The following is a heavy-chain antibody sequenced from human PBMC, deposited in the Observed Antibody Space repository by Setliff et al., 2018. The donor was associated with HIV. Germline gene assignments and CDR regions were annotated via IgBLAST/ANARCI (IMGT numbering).Heavy chain of an antibody. V-gene: IGHV4-4*09. CDR1: GVSISNYY. CDR2: IFTSGDT. J-gene: IGHJ5*02. D-gene: IGHD1-26*01. CDR3: ARGFGSLDP. Sequence: PSETLSLTCTVSGVSISNYYWNWIRQPPGKGLEWIGYIFTSGDTNYNPSLRSRVTLSVDTSKNQVSLKLGSVTAADTAVYYCARGFGSLDPWGKGTLVTVSS.